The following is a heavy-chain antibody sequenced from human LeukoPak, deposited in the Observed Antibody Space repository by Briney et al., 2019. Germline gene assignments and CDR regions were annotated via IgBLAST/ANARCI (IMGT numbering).Heavy chain of an antibody. D-gene: IGHD6-6*01. CDR2: IYYSGST. J-gene: IGHJ3*02. Sequence: SETLSLTCSVSGGSISSYYWSWIRQPPGKGLEWIGYIYYSGSTNYNPSLKSRVTISVDTSKNQFSLELSSVTAADTAVYYCARDKYSRDAFDIWGQGTMVTVSS. CDR1: GGSISSYY. CDR3: ARDKYSRDAFDI. V-gene: IGHV4-59*01.